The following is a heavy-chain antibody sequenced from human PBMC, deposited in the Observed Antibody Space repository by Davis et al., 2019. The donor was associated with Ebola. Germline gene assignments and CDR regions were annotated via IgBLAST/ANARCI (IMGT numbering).Heavy chain of an antibody. CDR1: GFTFSSYG. CDR3: AKERGYYDFWSGYELNWFDP. Sequence: GESLKISCAASGFTFSSYGMHWVRQAPGKGLEWVAVISYDGSNKYYADSVKGRFTISRDNSKNTLYLQMNSLRAEDTAVYYCAKERGYYDFWSGYELNWFDPWGQGTLVTVSS. D-gene: IGHD3-3*01. J-gene: IGHJ5*02. V-gene: IGHV3-30*18. CDR2: ISYDGSNK.